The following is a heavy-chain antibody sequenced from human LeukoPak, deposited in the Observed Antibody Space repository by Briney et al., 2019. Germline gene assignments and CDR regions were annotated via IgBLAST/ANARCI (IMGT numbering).Heavy chain of an antibody. D-gene: IGHD3-3*01. Sequence: ASVKVSCKASGYTFTGYYMHWVRQAPGQGLEWMGWINPNSGGTNYAQKFQGRVTMTRDTSISTAYMELSRLRSDDTAVYYCARVVTIFGAVTLFDYWGQGTLVTVSS. V-gene: IGHV1-2*02. CDR3: ARVVTIFGAVTLFDY. CDR2: INPNSGGT. J-gene: IGHJ4*02. CDR1: GYTFTGYY.